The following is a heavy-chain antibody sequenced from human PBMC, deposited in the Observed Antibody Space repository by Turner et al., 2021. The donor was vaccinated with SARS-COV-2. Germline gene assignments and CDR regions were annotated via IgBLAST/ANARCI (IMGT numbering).Heavy chain of an antibody. CDR1: GFTFSTYT. V-gene: IGHV3-23*01. Sequence: EVQLLESGGGLIQPGGSLRLSCAASGFTFSTYTRTWVRQAPGKGLEWVTSISGSGLSTYYADSVKARFTISRDNSKNTIYVKMNSLRAEDTAGYYCVKARSCDSWGQGILVTVSS. CDR3: VKARSCDS. CDR2: ISGSGLST. D-gene: IGHD3-10*01. J-gene: IGHJ4*02.